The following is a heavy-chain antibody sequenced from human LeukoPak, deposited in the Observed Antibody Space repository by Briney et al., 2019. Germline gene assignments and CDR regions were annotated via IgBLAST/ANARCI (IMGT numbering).Heavy chain of an antibody. Sequence: GGSLRLSCAASGFTFSSYAMSWVRQAPGKGLEWVSAISGSGGSTYYADSVKGRFTISRDNSKNTLYLQMNSLRAEDTAVYYCAKDLKDYYDSSGYYGYWYFDLWGRGTLVTVSS. J-gene: IGHJ2*01. D-gene: IGHD3-22*01. CDR1: GFTFSSYA. CDR3: AKDLKDYYDSSGYYGYWYFDL. V-gene: IGHV3-23*01. CDR2: ISGSGGST.